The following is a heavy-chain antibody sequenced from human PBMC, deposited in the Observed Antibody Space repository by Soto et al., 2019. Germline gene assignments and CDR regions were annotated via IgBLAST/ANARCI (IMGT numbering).Heavy chain of an antibody. CDR3: AKATATGGGAFDI. CDR2: ILVSGST. Sequence: GGSLRLSCAASGFICSSYDMSWVRQATGKGLEWVSTILVSGSTHYEDSVKGRFTISRDGSKNTLYLQTNSLTAGDTAVYYCAKATATGGGAFDICGQGTMVTVSS. V-gene: IGHV3-23*01. J-gene: IGHJ3*02. D-gene: IGHD2-8*02. CDR1: GFICSSYD.